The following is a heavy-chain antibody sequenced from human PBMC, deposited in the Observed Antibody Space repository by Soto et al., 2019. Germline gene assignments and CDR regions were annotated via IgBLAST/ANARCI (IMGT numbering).Heavy chain of an antibody. V-gene: IGHV3-23*01. Sequence: EVQLLESGGGLVQPGGSLRLSCEASGFTFSSYAMNWVRQAPGKGLEWVSVISGSGGSTYYTDSVKGRFTISRDNSKNTLYLQMNSLRAEDTAVYYCARRSSSWYFDCWGQGTLVTVSS. D-gene: IGHD6-13*01. CDR3: ARRSSSWYFDC. J-gene: IGHJ4*02. CDR1: GFTFSSYA. CDR2: ISGSGGST.